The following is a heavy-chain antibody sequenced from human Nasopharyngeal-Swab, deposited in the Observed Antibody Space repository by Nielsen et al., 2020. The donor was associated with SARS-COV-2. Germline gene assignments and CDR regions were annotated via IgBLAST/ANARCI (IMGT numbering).Heavy chain of an antibody. CDR3: ARHAAGEYQLTYYFDY. CDR2: IYHSGST. Sequence: SETLSLTCAVSGYSISSGYYWCWIRQPPGKGLVWIGSIYHSGSTYYNPSLKSRVTISVDTSKNQFSLKLSSVTAADTAVYYCARHAAGEYQLTYYFDYWGQGTLVTVSS. D-gene: IGHD2-2*01. CDR1: GYSISSGYY. J-gene: IGHJ4*02. V-gene: IGHV4-38-2*01.